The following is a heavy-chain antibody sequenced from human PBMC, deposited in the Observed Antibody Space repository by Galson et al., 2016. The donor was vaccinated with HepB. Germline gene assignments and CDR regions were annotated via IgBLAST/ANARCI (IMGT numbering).Heavy chain of an antibody. CDR3: AKDPRQYSSVWYPAD. D-gene: IGHD6-13*01. V-gene: IGHV3-30*18. J-gene: IGHJ4*02. CDR2: LSKDGSHE. Sequence: SLRLSCAASGFTFSTYGMHWVRQAPGKGLEWVAFLSKDGSHEYYADSVKGRFTISRDNSKNTLDLQMSSLRPEDTAVYYCAKDPRQYSSVWYPADWGQGTLVTVSS. CDR1: GFTFSTYG.